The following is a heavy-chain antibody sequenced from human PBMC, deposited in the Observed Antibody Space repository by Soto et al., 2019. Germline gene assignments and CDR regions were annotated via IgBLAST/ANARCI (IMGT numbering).Heavy chain of an antibody. CDR3: ARESHGGRYCSGGSCYSSHWFDP. J-gene: IGHJ5*02. D-gene: IGHD2-15*01. Sequence: QVQLVQSGAEVKKPGDSVKVSSKASGYTFASYGISWVRQAPGQGLEWMGWIGAYNGNTNYAQKLQGRVTMTTDTSTSTAYMELRSLRSDDTAVYYCARESHGGRYCSGGSCYSSHWFDPWGQGTLVTVSS. V-gene: IGHV1-18*01. CDR1: GYTFASYG. CDR2: IGAYNGNT.